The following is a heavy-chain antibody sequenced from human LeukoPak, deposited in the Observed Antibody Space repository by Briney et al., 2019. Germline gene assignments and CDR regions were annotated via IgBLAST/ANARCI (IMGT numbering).Heavy chain of an antibody. CDR3: ARDGFLEWLLYSYYFDY. J-gene: IGHJ4*02. V-gene: IGHV3-48*01. D-gene: IGHD3-3*01. Sequence: GGSLRLSCAASGFTFSSYAMNWVRQAPGKGLEWVSYISSGSSTMNYADSVKGRFTISRDNAKNSLYLQMNSLRVEDTAVYYCARDGFLEWLLYSYYFDYWGQVTLVTVSS. CDR2: ISSGSSTM. CDR1: GFTFSSYA.